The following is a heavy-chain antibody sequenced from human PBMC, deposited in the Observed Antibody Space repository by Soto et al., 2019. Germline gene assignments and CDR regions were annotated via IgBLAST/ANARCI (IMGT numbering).Heavy chain of an antibody. D-gene: IGHD6-13*01. Sequence: GASVKVSCKASGFTFTSSAMQWVRQARGQRLEWIGWIVVGSGNTNYAQKFQERVTITRDMSTSTAYMELSSLRSEDTAVYYCARECWSSSSWCAGLDYYYYYGMDVWGKGTTVTVSS. J-gene: IGHJ6*04. V-gene: IGHV1-58*02. CDR3: ARECWSSSSWCAGLDYYYYYGMDV. CDR2: IVVGSGNT. CDR1: GFTFTSSA.